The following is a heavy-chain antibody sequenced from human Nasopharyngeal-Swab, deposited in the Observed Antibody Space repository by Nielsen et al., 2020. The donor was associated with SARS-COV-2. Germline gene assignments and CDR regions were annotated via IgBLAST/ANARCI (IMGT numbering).Heavy chain of an antibody. CDR2: ISSSSSYI. J-gene: IGHJ6*02. CDR3: ARDGLDYDFWSAYFMDV. CDR1: GFTFNNYN. D-gene: IGHD3-3*01. V-gene: IGHV3-21*01. Sequence: GEPLKISCAASGFTFNNYNFSWVRQAPGMGLEWVSSISSSSSYIYYADSVKGRFTISRDNAKNSLYLQMNSLRAEDTAVYYCARDGLDYDFWSAYFMDVWGQGTTVTVSS.